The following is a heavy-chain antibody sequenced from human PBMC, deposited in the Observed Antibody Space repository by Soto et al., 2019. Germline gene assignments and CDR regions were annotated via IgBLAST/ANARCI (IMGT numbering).Heavy chain of an antibody. Sequence: GASVKVSCKTSGDNFKKNVFTWVRQAPGQGLEWMGGSIPALGKTHYIEKFQGRDTITVDDATRTVYMEVRDLASEDTAIYYCARGPFRPSAMDVWGQGTTVTVSS. CDR2: SIPALGKT. CDR1: GDNFKKNV. CDR3: ARGPFRPSAMDV. V-gene: IGHV1-69*10. D-gene: IGHD3-10*01. J-gene: IGHJ6*02.